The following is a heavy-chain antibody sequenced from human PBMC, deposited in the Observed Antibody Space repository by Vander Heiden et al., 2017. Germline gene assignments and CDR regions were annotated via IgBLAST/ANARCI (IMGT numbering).Heavy chain of an antibody. J-gene: IGHJ4*02. CDR2: FHVSGSA. CDR3: AIDRSSRWDKDYFDY. Sequence: VQLQESGPGLVKPSETLSLTCTVSGGFISSYYWSWIRQPAGKGLEGIGRFHVSGSADYNPSVRSRGTMSVDASKNQVSMKLTSVPAADTAVYYCAIDRSSRWDKDYFDYGVQGTLVTVCS. V-gene: IGHV4-4*07. CDR1: GGFISSYY. D-gene: IGHD6-13*01.